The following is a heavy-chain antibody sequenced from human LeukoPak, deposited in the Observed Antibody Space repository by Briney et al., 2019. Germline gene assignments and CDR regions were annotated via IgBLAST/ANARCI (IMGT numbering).Heavy chain of an antibody. CDR1: GYTFTGYY. Sequence: GASVKVSCKASGYTFTGYYMHWVRQAPGQGLEWMGWISAYNGNTNYAQKLQGRVTMTTDTSTSTAYMELRSLRSDDTAVYYCARDSSEWSMDYWGQGTLVTVSS. V-gene: IGHV1-18*04. CDR2: ISAYNGNT. D-gene: IGHD3-22*01. J-gene: IGHJ4*02. CDR3: ARDSSEWSMDY.